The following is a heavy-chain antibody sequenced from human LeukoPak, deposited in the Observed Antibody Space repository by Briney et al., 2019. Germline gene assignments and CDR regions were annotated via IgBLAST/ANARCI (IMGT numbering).Heavy chain of an antibody. V-gene: IGHV4-34*01. J-gene: IGHJ4*02. CDR2: INHSVST. CDR3: ARGGKYYDILTGPRGLYYFDY. CDR1: GGSFSGYY. D-gene: IGHD3-9*01. Sequence: SETLSLTCAVYGGSFSGYYWSWIRQPPGKGVEWMGEINHSVSTNYNPSLKRRVTISVDTSKNQLSLKLSSVPAADTAVYYCARGGKYYDILTGPRGLYYFDYWGQGTLVTVSS.